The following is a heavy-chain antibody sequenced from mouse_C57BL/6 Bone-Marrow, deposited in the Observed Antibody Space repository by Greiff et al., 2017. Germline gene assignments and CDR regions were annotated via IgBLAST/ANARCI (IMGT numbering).Heavy chain of an antibody. CDR1: GYTFTSYW. J-gene: IGHJ2*01. D-gene: IGHD4-1*01. Sequence: VQLQQPGAELVKPGASVKMSCKASGYTFTSYWITWLKQRPGQGLEWIGDIYPTSGRTNYNEKFKSKAILTVDTSSNTAYMQLSSLTSEDSAVFYCARSGPLGRRFDYWGQGTTLTVSS. CDR2: IYPTSGRT. V-gene: IGHV1-55*01. CDR3: ARSGPLGRRFDY.